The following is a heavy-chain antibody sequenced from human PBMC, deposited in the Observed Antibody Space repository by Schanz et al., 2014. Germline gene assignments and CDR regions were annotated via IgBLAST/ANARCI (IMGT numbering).Heavy chain of an antibody. V-gene: IGHV3-23*01. D-gene: IGHD3-16*01. CDR3: ARGTDRNLHY. J-gene: IGHJ4*02. CDR2: ISHSGGSK. Sequence: DVQLLESGGGLVQPGGSLRLSCAASGFTFNSYAMTWVRQAPGKGLEWVSSISHSGGSKYYADSVKGRFTVSRDSGQNSLYLQMYSLRAGDTAVYYCARGTDRNLHYWGQGALVTVSS. CDR1: GFTFNSYA.